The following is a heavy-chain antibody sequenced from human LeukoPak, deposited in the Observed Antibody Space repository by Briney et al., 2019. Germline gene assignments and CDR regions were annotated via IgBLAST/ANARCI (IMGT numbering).Heavy chain of an antibody. CDR2: ISAYNGNT. D-gene: IGHD2-2*01. CDR1: GYTFTSYG. J-gene: IGHJ4*02. Sequence: GASVKVSCKASGYTFTSYGISWVRQAPGQGLEWMGWISAYNGNTNYAQKLQGRVTMTTDTSTSTAYMELRSLRSDDTAVYYCARGRGYCSSTSCHTTYYFDYWGQGTLVTVSS. CDR3: ARGRGYCSSTSCHTTYYFDY. V-gene: IGHV1-18*01.